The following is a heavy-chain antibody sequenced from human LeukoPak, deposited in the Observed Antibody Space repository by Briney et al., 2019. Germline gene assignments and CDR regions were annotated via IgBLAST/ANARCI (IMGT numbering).Heavy chain of an antibody. V-gene: IGHV3-21*01. CDR3: ARGYAPGHDSSGSGY. CDR2: ISSSSSYI. Sequence: PGGSLRLSCAASGFTFSSYIMNWVRQAPGKELEWVSSISSSSSYIYYADSVKGRFTSTRDNAKNTLYLQMNSLRDEDTAVYYCARGYAPGHDSSGSGYWGQGTLVTVSS. J-gene: IGHJ4*02. D-gene: IGHD3-22*01. CDR1: GFTFSSYI.